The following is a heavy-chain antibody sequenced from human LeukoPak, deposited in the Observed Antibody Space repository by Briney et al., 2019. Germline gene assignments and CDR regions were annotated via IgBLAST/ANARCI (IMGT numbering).Heavy chain of an antibody. CDR1: GFIFSSYA. J-gene: IGHJ4*02. CDR3: ARPFSGSYPNLDY. Sequence: GGSLRHSCAASGFIFSSYAMHWVRQAPGKGLEWVALISYDGSDQYYADSVKGRFTISRDNSKNTLYLQMNSLRAEDTAVYYCARPFSGSYPNLDYWGQGALVTVSS. CDR2: ISYDGSDQ. D-gene: IGHD1-26*01. V-gene: IGHV3-30*04.